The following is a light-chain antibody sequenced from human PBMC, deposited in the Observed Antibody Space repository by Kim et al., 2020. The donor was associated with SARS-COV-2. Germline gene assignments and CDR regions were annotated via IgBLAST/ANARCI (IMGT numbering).Light chain of an antibody. Sequence: IQMTQSPSTLSASVGDRVTITCRASQNIDSWLAWYQQKPGKAPKYLIYDATTLKSGVPSRFSGRGSGTQFTLTITSLQPDDFATYYCQQYSSYSYTFSQGTKLEI. CDR2: DAT. CDR1: QNIDSW. V-gene: IGKV1-5*01. J-gene: IGKJ2*01. CDR3: QQYSSYSYT.